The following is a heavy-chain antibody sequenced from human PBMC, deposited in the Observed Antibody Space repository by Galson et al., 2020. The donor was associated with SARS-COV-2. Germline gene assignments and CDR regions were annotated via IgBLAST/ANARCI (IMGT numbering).Heavy chain of an antibody. D-gene: IGHD4-17*01. V-gene: IGHV3-9*01. Sequence: SLKISCAASGFTFDDYAMHWVRQAPGKGLEWVSGISWNSGSIGYADSVKGRFTISRDNAKNSLYLQINSLRAEDTALYYCASLGDYGDYYYYGMDVWGQGTTVTVSS. CDR3: ASLGDYGDYYYYGMDV. CDR2: ISWNSGSI. CDR1: GFTFDDYA. J-gene: IGHJ6*02.